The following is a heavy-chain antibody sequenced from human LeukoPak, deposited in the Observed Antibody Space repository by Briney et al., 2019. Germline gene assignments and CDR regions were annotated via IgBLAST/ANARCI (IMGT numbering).Heavy chain of an antibody. CDR3: ARDSRDGYGYNWFDP. CDR2: IYSGGST. CDR1: GFTVSSNY. Sequence: PGGSLRLSCAASGFTVSSNYMSWVRQAPGKGLEWVSVIYSGGSTYYADSVKGRFTISRDNSENTLYLQMNSLRAEDTAVYYCARDSRDGYGYNWFDPWGQGTLVTVSS. J-gene: IGHJ5*02. D-gene: IGHD5-24*01. V-gene: IGHV3-66*01.